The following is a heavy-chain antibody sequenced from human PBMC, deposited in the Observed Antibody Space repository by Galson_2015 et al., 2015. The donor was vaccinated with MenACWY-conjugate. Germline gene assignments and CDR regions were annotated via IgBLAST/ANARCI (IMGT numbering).Heavy chain of an antibody. V-gene: IGHV3-74*01. J-gene: IGHJ4*02. Sequence: SLRLGCAGSGFIFSSHWMHWVRQLPGEGLIWVSRMNGDGSIIDYADSVKGRFTTSRDNAKNMVFLQMDRLRAEDTAVYYCVRALNGDADYWGQGTLVTVSS. CDR3: VRALNGDADY. CDR2: MNGDGSII. CDR1: GFIFSSHW. D-gene: IGHD2-21*02.